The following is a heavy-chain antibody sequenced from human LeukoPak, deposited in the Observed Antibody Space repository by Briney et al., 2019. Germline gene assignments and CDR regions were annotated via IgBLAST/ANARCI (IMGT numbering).Heavy chain of an antibody. Sequence: RPGGSLRLSCAASGFTFSSYAMHWVRQAPGKGLEWVAVISYDGSNKYYADSVKGRFTISRDNSKNTLYLQMNSLRAEDTAVYYCARAPIGIAAAGEFDYWGQGTLVTVSS. J-gene: IGHJ4*02. CDR1: GFTFSSYA. V-gene: IGHV3-30-3*01. CDR3: ARAPIGIAAAGEFDY. D-gene: IGHD6-13*01. CDR2: ISYDGSNK.